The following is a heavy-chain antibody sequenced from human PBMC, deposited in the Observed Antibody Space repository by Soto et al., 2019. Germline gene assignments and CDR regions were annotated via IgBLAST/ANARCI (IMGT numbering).Heavy chain of an antibody. J-gene: IGHJ6*03. D-gene: IGHD3-10*01. CDR2: IYYSGST. CDR1: GGSISSYY. V-gene: IGHV4-59*01. Sequence: SETLSLTCTVSGGSISSYYWSWIRQPPGKGLEWIGYIYYSGSTNYNPSLKSRVTISVDTSKNQFSLKLSSVTAADTAVYYCARGMVRGVISYHYYYMDVWGKGTTVTVSS. CDR3: ARGMVRGVISYHYYYMDV.